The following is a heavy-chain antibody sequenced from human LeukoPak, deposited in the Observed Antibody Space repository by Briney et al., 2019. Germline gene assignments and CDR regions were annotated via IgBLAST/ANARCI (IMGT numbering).Heavy chain of an antibody. V-gene: IGHV3-21*01. J-gene: IGHJ4*02. CDR3: ARDIAGAGYFDY. CDR2: ISSSSSYI. D-gene: IGHD6-13*01. CDR1: GFTFSSYS. Sequence: GGSLRLSCAASGFTFSSYSMNWVRQAPGKGLEWVSSISSSSSYIYYADSVKGRFTISRDSAKNSLYLQMNSLRAEDTAVYYCARDIAGAGYFDYWGQGTLVTVSS.